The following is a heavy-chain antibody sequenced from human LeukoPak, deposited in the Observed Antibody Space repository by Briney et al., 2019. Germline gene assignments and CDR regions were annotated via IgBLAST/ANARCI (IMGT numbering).Heavy chain of an antibody. J-gene: IGHJ3*02. D-gene: IGHD1-14*01. CDR1: GGTFSSYA. V-gene: IGHV1-69*01. CDR3: ARDHRPGTYAFDI. Sequence: GASVKVSCKASGGTFSSYAISWVRQAPGQGLEWMGGIIPIFGTANYAQKFQGRVTITADESTSTAYMELSSLRSEDTAVYYCARDHRPGTYAFDIWGQGTMVTVSS. CDR2: IIPIFGTA.